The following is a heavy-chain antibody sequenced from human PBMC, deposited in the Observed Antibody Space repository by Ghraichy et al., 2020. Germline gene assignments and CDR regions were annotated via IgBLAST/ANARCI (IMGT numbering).Heavy chain of an antibody. D-gene: IGHD2-15*01. CDR3: AGQIKPRGYCSGGTCYSNWIDP. Sequence: SQTLSLTCTVSGGSISSYYWNWIRQPPGKGLEWIGFSYYSGSTNYNPSLKSRVTITLDTSTKQFSLKLNSVTAADTAVYYCAGQIKPRGYCSGGTCYSNWIDPWGQGTLVTVSS. CDR2: SYYSGST. CDR1: GGSISSYY. V-gene: IGHV4-59*01. J-gene: IGHJ5*02.